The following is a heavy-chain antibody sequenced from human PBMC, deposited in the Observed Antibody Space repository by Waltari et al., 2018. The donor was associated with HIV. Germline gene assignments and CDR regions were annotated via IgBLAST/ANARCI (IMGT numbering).Heavy chain of an antibody. CDR1: GYSFTSYW. V-gene: IGHV5-51*01. CDR2: IYPGDSDT. Sequence: EVQLVQSGAEVKKSGESLKISCKGSGYSFTSYWIAWVRQVPGKGLEWMGIIYPGDSDTRCSPSFQGKVTISADKSISTAYLQWSSLKASDTAMYYCASLAHCSGDNCYFDYWGQGTLVTVSS. D-gene: IGHD2-15*01. CDR3: ASLAHCSGDNCYFDY. J-gene: IGHJ4*02.